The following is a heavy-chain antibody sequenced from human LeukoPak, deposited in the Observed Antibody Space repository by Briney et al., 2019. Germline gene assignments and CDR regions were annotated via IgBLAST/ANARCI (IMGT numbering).Heavy chain of an antibody. CDR2: ISSSSSYI. J-gene: IGHJ4*02. D-gene: IGHD6-13*01. CDR1: GFTFSSYS. Sequence: GGSLRLSCAASGFTFSSYSMNWVRQAPGKGLEWVSSISSSSSYIYYADSVKSRFTISRDNAKNSLYLQMNSLRAEDTAVYYCARSIAAAALSGGGYWGQGTLVTVSS. V-gene: IGHV3-21*01. CDR3: ARSIAAAALSGGGY.